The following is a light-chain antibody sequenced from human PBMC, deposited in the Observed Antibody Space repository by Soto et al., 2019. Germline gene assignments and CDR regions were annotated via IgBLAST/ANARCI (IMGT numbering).Light chain of an antibody. J-gene: IGKJ4*01. V-gene: IGKV3-11*01. CDR3: QQRRNWPLT. CDR1: QSVSVY. Sequence: ETVLTQSPATLSLSPGERATLSCRASQSVSVYLAWYQHKPGQAPRLLIYDASNRAAGIPARFSGSGSGTYFTLTISSLEPEDFAVYYCQQRRNWPLTFGGGTKVEIK. CDR2: DAS.